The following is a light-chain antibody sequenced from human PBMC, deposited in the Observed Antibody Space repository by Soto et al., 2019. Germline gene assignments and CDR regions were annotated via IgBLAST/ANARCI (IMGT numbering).Light chain of an antibody. CDR1: QSISNS. CDR3: QQYNNWPPRT. J-gene: IGKJ2*01. V-gene: IGKV3-15*01. Sequence: EIVMTQSPASLSVSPGETATLSCRASQSISNSLAWYQQKPGQAPSLLIYGASTRATGIPARFSGSGSGTEFTLTISSLQSEDSALYYCQQYNNWPPRTFRQGTKLEIK. CDR2: GAS.